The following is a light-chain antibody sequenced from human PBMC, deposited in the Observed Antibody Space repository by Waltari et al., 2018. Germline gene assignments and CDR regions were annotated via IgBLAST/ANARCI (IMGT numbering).Light chain of an antibody. J-gene: IGLJ3*02. CDR3: AAWDDSLNGRV. CDR2: SNS. Sequence: QSVLTQPPSASGTPGQRVTISCSGSSSNIGSNTVNWYQQLPGTAPKLLIYSNSHGPPVVPDRFAGSKSGTSASLAIRGLQSEDEADYYCAAWDDSLNGRVFGGGTKLTVL. CDR1: SSNIGSNT. V-gene: IGLV1-44*01.